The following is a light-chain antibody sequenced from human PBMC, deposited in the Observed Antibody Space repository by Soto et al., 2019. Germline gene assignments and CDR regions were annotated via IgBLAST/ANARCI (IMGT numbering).Light chain of an antibody. CDR1: QSVNSNY. J-gene: IGKJ1*01. Sequence: EIMLTQSPGTLSLSPGERATLSCRASQSVNSNYLAWYQQKPGQGPRVVIYGASSRATGIPDRFSGSGCGTDFTLTISRLEPEDFAVYYFQQYDTSPRTFGQGTKVEIK. V-gene: IGKV3-20*01. CDR2: GAS. CDR3: QQYDTSPRT.